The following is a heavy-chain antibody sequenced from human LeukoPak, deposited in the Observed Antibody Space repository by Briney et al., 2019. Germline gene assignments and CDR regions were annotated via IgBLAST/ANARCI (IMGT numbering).Heavy chain of an antibody. CDR1: GGSISSSSYY. D-gene: IGHD2-2*01. V-gene: IGHV4-39*01. CDR2: IYYSGST. J-gene: IGHJ3*02. CDR3: ARVLEVPAAPRQADAFDI. Sequence: SETLSLTCTVSGGSISSSSYYWGWIRQPPGKGLEWIGSIYYSGSTYYNPSLKSRVTISVDTSKNQFSLKLSSVTAADTAVYYCARVLEVPAAPRQADAFDIWGQGTMVTVSS.